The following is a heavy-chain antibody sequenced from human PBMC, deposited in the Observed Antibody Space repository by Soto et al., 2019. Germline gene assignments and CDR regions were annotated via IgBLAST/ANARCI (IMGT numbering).Heavy chain of an antibody. CDR2: IYYSGST. V-gene: IGHV4-30-4*01. Sequence: SETLSLTCTVSGGSISSGDYYWSWIRQPPGKGLEWIGSIYYSGSTYYNPSLKSRVTISVDTSKNQFSLKLNSVTAADTAVYYCARHPRSDRGYSGYDGHYCSSGSCYPFDYWGLGTLGTVS. CDR3: ARHPRSDRGYSGYDGHYCSSGSCYPFDY. CDR1: GGSISSGDYY. J-gene: IGHJ4*02. D-gene: IGHD5-12*01.